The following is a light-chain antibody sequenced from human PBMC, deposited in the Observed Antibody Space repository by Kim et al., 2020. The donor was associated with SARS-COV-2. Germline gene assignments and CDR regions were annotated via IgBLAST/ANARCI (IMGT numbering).Light chain of an antibody. J-gene: IGKJ5*01. CDR2: GAS. CDR3: QHYNNWPS. V-gene: IGKV3-15*01. CDR1: QSVSNN. Sequence: EIVMTQSPATLSVSPGERATLSCRASQSVSNNLAWYQQKPGQAPRLLIYGASTRATGIPARFSGSGSGTEFTPTISSLQSEDFAVYYCQHYNNWPSFGQGTRLEIK.